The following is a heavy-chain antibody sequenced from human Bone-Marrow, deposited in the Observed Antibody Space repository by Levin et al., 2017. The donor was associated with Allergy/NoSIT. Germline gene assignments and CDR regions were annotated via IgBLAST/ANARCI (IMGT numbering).Heavy chain of an antibody. CDR2: IWYDEKYI. V-gene: IGHV3-33*01. Sequence: GGSLRLSCSVSGFKLSDFGMHWVRQAPGKGLEWVALIWYDEKYIYYADSVKGRFIISKDNSKNTVYLEMNSLRAEDSALYFCARDNDPDNFAYWGQGIQVTVSS. J-gene: IGHJ4*02. D-gene: IGHD2-8*01. CDR3: ARDNDPDNFAY. CDR1: GFKLSDFG.